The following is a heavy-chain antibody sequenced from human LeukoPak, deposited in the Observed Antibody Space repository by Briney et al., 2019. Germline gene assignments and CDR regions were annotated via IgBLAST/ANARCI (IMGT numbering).Heavy chain of an antibody. CDR3: ARDFPEATYSSWYSFYMDV. Sequence: GGSLRLSCAASGFTFSSYGMSWVRQAPGKGLEWVSSISSSSSYIYYADSVKGRFTISRDNAKNSLFLQMNSLRAEDTAVYFCARDFPEATYSSWYSFYMDVWGKGTTVTISS. CDR1: GFTFSSYG. V-gene: IGHV3-21*01. J-gene: IGHJ6*03. D-gene: IGHD6-13*01. CDR2: ISSSSSYI.